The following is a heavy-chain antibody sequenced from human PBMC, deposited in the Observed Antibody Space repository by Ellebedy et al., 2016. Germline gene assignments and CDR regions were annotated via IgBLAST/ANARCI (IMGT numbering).Heavy chain of an antibody. CDR2: IWYDGSNK. Sequence: GGSLRLSCAASGFTFSSYGMHWVRQAPGKGLGWVAVIWYDGSNKYYADSVKGRFTISRDNSKNTLYLQMNSLRAEDTAVYYCVRASPIAAAGTLLDYWGQGTLVTVSS. V-gene: IGHV3-33*08. D-gene: IGHD6-13*01. CDR1: GFTFSSYG. CDR3: VRASPIAAAGTLLDY. J-gene: IGHJ4*02.